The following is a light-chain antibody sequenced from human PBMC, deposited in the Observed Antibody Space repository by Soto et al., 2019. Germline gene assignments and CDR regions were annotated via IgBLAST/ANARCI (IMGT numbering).Light chain of an antibody. J-gene: IGKJ3*01. CDR1: QSVSSSY. V-gene: IGKV3-20*01. CDR2: GAS. CDR3: QKYGSSRIT. Sequence: EIVLTQSPGTLSLSPGEIATLSCRASQSVSSSYLAWYQQKPGQAPRLLIYGASSRATGIPDRFSGSGSGTDFTLTISRLEPEDFAVYYCQKYGSSRITFGPGTQVDIK.